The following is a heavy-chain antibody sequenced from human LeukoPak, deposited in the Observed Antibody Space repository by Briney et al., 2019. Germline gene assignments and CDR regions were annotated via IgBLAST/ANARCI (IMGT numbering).Heavy chain of an antibody. CDR1: GFTFSSYA. V-gene: IGHV3-30-3*01. Sequence: GRSLRLSCAASGFTFSSYAMHWVRQAPGKGLEWVAVISYDGSNKYYADSVKGRFTISRDNSKNTLYLQMNSLRAEDTAVYYCARPSSSDAFDIWGQGTMVTVSS. D-gene: IGHD6-6*01. J-gene: IGHJ3*02. CDR3: ARPSSSDAFDI. CDR2: ISYDGSNK.